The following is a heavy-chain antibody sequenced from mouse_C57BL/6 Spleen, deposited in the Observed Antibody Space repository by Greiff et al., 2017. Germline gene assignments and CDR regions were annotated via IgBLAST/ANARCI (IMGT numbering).Heavy chain of an antibody. D-gene: IGHD2-4*01. V-gene: IGHV1-55*01. J-gene: IGHJ1*03. Sequence: VQLQQPGAELVKPGASVKMSCKASGYTFTSYWITWVKQRPGQGLEWIGDIYPGSGSTNYNEKFKSKATLTVDTSSSTAYMQLSSLTSEDSAVYYCARGGLYDYDDGYWYFDVWGTGTTVTVSS. CDR2: IYPGSGST. CDR1: GYTFTSYW. CDR3: ARGGLYDYDDGYWYFDV.